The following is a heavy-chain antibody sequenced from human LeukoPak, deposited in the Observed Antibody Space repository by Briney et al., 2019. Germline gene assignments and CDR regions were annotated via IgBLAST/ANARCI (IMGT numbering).Heavy chain of an antibody. V-gene: IGHV3-23*01. D-gene: IGHD3-10*01. Sequence: GGSLRLSCAASGFTFSSYAMSWVRQAPGKGLEWVSAISGSGGSTYYADSVKGRFTISRDNSKNTLYLQMNSLGAEDTAVYYCAKALYYYGSGSYFDYWGQGTLVTVSS. J-gene: IGHJ4*02. CDR2: ISGSGGST. CDR1: GFTFSSYA. CDR3: AKALYYYGSGSYFDY.